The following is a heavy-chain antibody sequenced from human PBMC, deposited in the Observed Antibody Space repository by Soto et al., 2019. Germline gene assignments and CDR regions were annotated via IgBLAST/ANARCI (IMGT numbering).Heavy chain of an antibody. J-gene: IGHJ4*02. V-gene: IGHV4-59*01. CDR1: GGSTTSDY. CDR2: IFHSLGA. Sequence: PSETLSLTCTVSGGSTTSDYWIWIRQPPGKGLEWLGYIFHSLGAKYNPSLGSRGTISLDTSKNQLSLSLRSVTAADTAIYFCVRDLNGSGDYWGQGTLVTVPQ. D-gene: IGHD3-10*01. CDR3: VRDLNGSGDY.